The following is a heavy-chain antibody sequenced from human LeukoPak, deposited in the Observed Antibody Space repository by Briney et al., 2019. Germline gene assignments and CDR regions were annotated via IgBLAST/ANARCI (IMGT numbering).Heavy chain of an antibody. J-gene: IGHJ6*02. CDR1: GYTFTSYG. CDR2: ISAYNGNT. D-gene: IGHD3-3*01. CDR3: ARDSTYDFRTLIYYYYGMDV. V-gene: IGHV1-18*01. Sequence: GASVKVSCKASGYTFTSYGISWVRQAPGQGLEWTGWISAYNGNTNYAQKLQGRVTMTTDTSTSTAYMELRSLRSDDTAVYYCARDSTYDFRTLIYYYYGMDVWGQGTTVTVSS.